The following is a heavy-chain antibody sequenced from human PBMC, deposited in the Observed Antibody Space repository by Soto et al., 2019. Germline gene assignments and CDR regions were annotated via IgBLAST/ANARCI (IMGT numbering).Heavy chain of an antibody. D-gene: IGHD1-1*01. CDR2: LNPNTGDS. V-gene: IGHV1-8*01. J-gene: IGHJ4*02. CDR1: GYTVTSYD. CDR3: ARRAETNGWNGFGADKYYFDF. Sequence: ASVKVSCKASGYTVTSYDIYWVRQATGQGLEWMGWLNPNTGDSAYAQKFQGRISVTSDTSINTVHMELSSLRSEDTAVYYCARRAETNGWNGFGADKYYFDFWGKGTLVTVSS.